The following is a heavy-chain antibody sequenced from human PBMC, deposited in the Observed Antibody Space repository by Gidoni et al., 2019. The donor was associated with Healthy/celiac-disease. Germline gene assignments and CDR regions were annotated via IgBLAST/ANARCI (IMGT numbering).Heavy chain of an antibody. V-gene: IGHV1-24*01. Sequence: QVQLVQSGAEVQQPGASVTATCKVSGYTLPELPMHWVRQAPGKGLEWMGGFDPEDGETIDAQKFQGRVTMTEDTSTDTAYMELSSLRSEDTAVYYCATDGHYGSSSSRGGWFDPWGQGTLVTVSS. CDR1: GYTLPELP. CDR2: FDPEDGET. J-gene: IGHJ5*02. CDR3: ATDGHYGSSSSRGGWFDP. D-gene: IGHD6-6*01.